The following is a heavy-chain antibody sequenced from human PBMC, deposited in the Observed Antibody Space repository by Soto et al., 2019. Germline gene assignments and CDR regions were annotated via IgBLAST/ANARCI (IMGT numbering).Heavy chain of an antibody. D-gene: IGHD5-12*01. Sequence: GASVKVSRKASGGTFSSYTISWVRQAPGQGLEWMGRIIPILGIANYAQKFQGRVTITADKSTSTAYMELSSLRSEDTAVYYCARTWLRLEKGYYYGMDVWGQGTTVTVSS. V-gene: IGHV1-69*02. CDR1: GGTFSSYT. J-gene: IGHJ6*02. CDR3: ARTWLRLEKGYYYGMDV. CDR2: IIPILGIA.